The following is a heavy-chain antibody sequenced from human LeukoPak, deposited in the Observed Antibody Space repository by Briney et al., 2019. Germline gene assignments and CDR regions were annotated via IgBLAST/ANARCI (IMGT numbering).Heavy chain of an antibody. V-gene: IGHV3-21*01. CDR2: ISSSSSYI. CDR1: GFTFSSYS. J-gene: IGHJ4*02. D-gene: IGHD2-2*01. Sequence: GGSLRLSCAASGFTFSSYSMNWVRQAPGKGLGWVSSISSSSSYIYYADSVKGRFTISRDNAKNSLYLQMNSLRAEDTAVYYCARVGGIVVVPAAPSDYWGQGTLVTVSS. CDR3: ARVGGIVVVPAAPSDY.